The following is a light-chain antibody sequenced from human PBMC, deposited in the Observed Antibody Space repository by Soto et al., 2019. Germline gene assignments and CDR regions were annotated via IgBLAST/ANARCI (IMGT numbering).Light chain of an antibody. CDR2: EVS. CDR1: SSDVGGFKF. J-gene: IGLJ2*01. Sequence: QSALTQPASVSGSPGQSITISCTGTSSDVGGFKFVSWYQQYPGKAPKLMIYEVSSRPSGVSNRFSGSKSGNTASLTISGLQPADEADYYCSSYTSGSALVFGGGTKVTVL. CDR3: SSYTSGSALV. V-gene: IGLV2-14*01.